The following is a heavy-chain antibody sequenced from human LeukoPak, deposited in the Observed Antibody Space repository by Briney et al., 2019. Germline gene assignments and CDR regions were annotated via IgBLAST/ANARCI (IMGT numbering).Heavy chain of an antibody. D-gene: IGHD2-2*01. CDR3: AKDDDIVVVPAPVDY. CDR2: IRYDGSNK. Sequence: PGGSLRLSCAASGFTFSSYGMHWVRQAPGKGLEWVAFIRYDGSNKYYADSVKGRFTISRDNSKNTLYLQMNSLRAEDTAVYYCAKDDDIVVVPAPVDYWGQGTLVTVSS. V-gene: IGHV3-30*02. J-gene: IGHJ4*02. CDR1: GFTFSSYG.